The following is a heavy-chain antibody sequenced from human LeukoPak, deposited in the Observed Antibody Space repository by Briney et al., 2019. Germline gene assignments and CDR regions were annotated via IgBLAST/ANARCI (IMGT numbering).Heavy chain of an antibody. Sequence: GGSLRLSCAASGFTFISYWMHWVRQAPGKGLVWVSRINTDGGSTTYADSVKGRFTISRDNAKNTLYLQMNSLRAEDTAVYYCVFGYYYDSGSQYNWFDTWGQGTLVTVSS. CDR2: INTDGGST. CDR1: GFTFISYW. J-gene: IGHJ5*02. V-gene: IGHV3-74*01. D-gene: IGHD3-10*01. CDR3: VFGYYYDSGSQYNWFDT.